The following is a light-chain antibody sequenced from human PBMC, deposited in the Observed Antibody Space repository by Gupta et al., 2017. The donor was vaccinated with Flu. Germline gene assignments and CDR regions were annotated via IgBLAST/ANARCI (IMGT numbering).Light chain of an antibody. CDR3: PSEDNTAILV. Sequence: SYDLTQPPSVSVSPGQTARITCSGDGLPDQYVYWYQQKAGQAPVLVRAEDTERPSGIPERFSGSTSGTTVKLNISGVQAEDEAYYYCPSEDNTAILVFGGGTMLTVL. V-gene: IGLV3-25*03. CDR1: GLPDQY. CDR2: EDT. J-gene: IGLJ2*01.